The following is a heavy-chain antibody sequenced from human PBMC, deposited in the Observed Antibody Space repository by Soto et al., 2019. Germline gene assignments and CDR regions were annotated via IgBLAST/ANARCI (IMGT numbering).Heavy chain of an antibody. D-gene: IGHD4-4*01. Sequence: PGGSLRLSCAASGFSFSSAWMSWVRQTPEKGLEWVGRIKSKSDGGTTDYAAPVKGRFTISRDDSENTLYLQMNSLKTEDTAVYYCTPDRFYSTVDHWGQGALVTVSS. V-gene: IGHV3-15*01. CDR2: IKSKSDGGTT. J-gene: IGHJ4*02. CDR1: GFSFSSAW. CDR3: TPDRFYSTVDH.